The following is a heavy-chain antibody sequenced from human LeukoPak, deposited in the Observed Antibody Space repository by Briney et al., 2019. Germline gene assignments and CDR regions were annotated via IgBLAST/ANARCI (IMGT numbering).Heavy chain of an antibody. CDR1: GFTFSSYG. CDR3: ARGYGSGNDFDY. J-gene: IGHJ4*02. CDR2: IWYDGSNK. Sequence: GGSLRLSCAASGFTFSSYGMHWVRQAPGKGLEWVAVIWYDGSNKYYADSVKGRFTISRDNSKNTPYLQMNSLRAEDTAVYYCARGYGSGNDFDYWGQGTLVTVSS. D-gene: IGHD3-10*01. V-gene: IGHV3-33*01.